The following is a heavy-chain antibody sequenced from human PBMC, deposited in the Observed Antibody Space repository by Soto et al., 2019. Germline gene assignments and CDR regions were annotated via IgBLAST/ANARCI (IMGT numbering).Heavy chain of an antibody. Sequence: PXVSLRLSCGASGFSVKRYWMHWVRQAPGKGLVWLSRFGGDENYTDYADSVRGRFTISRDIAKNTIYLQMNSLRAEDTAVYYCGKGKKLGIVRYRLDAWGQGTTVTVS. D-gene: IGHD1-1*01. CDR1: GFSVKRYW. V-gene: IGHV3-74*01. J-gene: IGHJ6*02. CDR3: GKGKKLGIVRYRLDA. CDR2: FGGDENYT.